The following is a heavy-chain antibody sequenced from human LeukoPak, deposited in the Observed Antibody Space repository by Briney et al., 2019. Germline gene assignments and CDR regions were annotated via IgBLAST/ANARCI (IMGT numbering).Heavy chain of an antibody. J-gene: IGHJ6*03. D-gene: IGHD5-24*01. CDR1: GFTFSSYA. Sequence: GGSLRLSCAASGFTFSSYAMSWVRQAPGKGLEWVSAISGSGGSTYYADSVKGRFTISRDNSKNTLYLQMNSLRAEDTAVYYCAKDLRDGYMGDYYYYYYMDVWGKGTTVTISS. V-gene: IGHV3-23*01. CDR3: AKDLRDGYMGDYYYYYYMDV. CDR2: ISGSGGST.